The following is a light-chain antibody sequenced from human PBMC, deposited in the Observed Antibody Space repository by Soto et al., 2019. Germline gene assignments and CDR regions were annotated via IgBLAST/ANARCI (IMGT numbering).Light chain of an antibody. J-gene: IGLJ2*01. CDR1: SSDVGGYNY. V-gene: IGLV2-14*01. Sequence: QSALTQPASVSGSPGQSITISCTGTSSDVGGYNYVSWYQQHPGKAPKLMIYEVSNRPSGVSNRYSGSKSGNTASLTISGLQAEDEADYYCSSYTSSSTYVVFGGGTQLT. CDR3: SSYTSSSTYVV. CDR2: EVS.